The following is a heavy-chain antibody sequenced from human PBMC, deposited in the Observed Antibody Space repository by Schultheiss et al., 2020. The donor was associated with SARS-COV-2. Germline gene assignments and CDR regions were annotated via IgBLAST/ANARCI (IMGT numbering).Heavy chain of an antibody. J-gene: IGHJ4*02. CDR2: TRTKGNSYTT. V-gene: IGHV3-72*01. CDR1: GFTFSDHY. CDR3: ARVRGPPTDYFFDY. D-gene: IGHD3-9*01. Sequence: GGSLRLSCAASGFTFSDHYMDWVRQAPGKGLEWVGRTRTKGNSYTTEYAASVKGRFTISRDDSRNSLYLQMNSLKTEDTAVYYCARVRGPPTDYFFDYWGLGTRVTVLL.